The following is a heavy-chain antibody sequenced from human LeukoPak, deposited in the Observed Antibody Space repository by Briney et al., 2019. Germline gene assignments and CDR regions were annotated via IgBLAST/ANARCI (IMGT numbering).Heavy chain of an antibody. CDR1: GFTFSSYW. J-gene: IGHJ4*02. CDR3: ARGVAGYDFWSGSEY. V-gene: IGHV3-74*01. Sequence: GGSLRLSXAASGFTFSSYWMHWVRQAPGKGLVWVSRINSDGSITTYADSVKGRFTISRDNAKNTLYLQMNSLRAEDTAVYYCARGVAGYDFWSGSEYWGQGPLVTVSS. D-gene: IGHD3-3*01. CDR2: INSDGSIT.